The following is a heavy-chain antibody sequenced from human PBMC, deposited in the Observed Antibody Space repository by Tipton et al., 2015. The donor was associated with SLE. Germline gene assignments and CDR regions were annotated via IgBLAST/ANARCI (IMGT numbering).Heavy chain of an antibody. CDR2: MNPNSGNT. J-gene: IGHJ4*02. Sequence: QSGAEVKKPGASVKASCKASGYTFTSYDINWVRQATGQGLEWMGWMNPNSGNTGYAQKFQGRVTMTRNTSISTAYMELSSLRSEDAAVYYCATRITMVQGAGGWGQGSLVTVSS. CDR3: ATRITMVQGAGG. V-gene: IGHV1-8*01. CDR1: GYTFTSYD. D-gene: IGHD3-10*01.